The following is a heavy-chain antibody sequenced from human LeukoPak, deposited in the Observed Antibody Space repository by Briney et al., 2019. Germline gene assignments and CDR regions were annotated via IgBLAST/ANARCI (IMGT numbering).Heavy chain of an antibody. Sequence: SETLSLTCAVYGGSFSGYYWSWIRQPPGKGLEWIGEINHSGSTNYNPPLKSRVTISVDTSKNQFSLKLSSVTAADTAVYYCARAPLYCGGDCYLPYFDYWGQGTLVTVPS. CDR1: GGSFSGYY. V-gene: IGHV4-34*01. CDR2: INHSGST. J-gene: IGHJ4*02. D-gene: IGHD2-21*02. CDR3: ARAPLYCGGDCYLPYFDY.